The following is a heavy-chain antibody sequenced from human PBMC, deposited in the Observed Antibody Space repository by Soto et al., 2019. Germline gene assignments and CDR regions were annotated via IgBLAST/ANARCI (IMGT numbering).Heavy chain of an antibody. J-gene: IGHJ4*02. CDR3: AFGNLSYYFDF. Sequence: LCYAVAGGTIIGLGVRWISKKQGKGLEWVAIIWYDGSDKYYADSVKGRFTISRDNSKNTLYLQMNSLRAEDTAVYHCAFGNLSYYFDFWGQGTLV. CDR1: GGTIIGLG. V-gene: IGHV3-33*01. D-gene: IGHD3-16*01. CDR2: IWYDGSDK.